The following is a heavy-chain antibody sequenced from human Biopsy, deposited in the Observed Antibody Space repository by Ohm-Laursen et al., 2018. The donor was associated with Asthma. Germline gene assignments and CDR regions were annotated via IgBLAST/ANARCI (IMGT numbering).Heavy chain of an antibody. J-gene: IGHJ1*01. V-gene: IGHV3-7*01. CDR3: ARTFHFWSPYHAEHYQL. Sequence: GSLRLSCTASGFTFDDYWMSWVRQVPGKGLEWVAHIKHDGSEKNHVDSLKGRFTISRDNAKNSLYLQMNSLRAEDTAVYYCARTFHFWSPYHAEHYQLWGQGTLVTVSS. D-gene: IGHD3-3*02. CDR2: IKHDGSEK. CDR1: GFTFDDYW.